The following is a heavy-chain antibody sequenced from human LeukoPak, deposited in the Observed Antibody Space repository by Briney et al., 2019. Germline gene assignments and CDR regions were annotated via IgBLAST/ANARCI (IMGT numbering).Heavy chain of an antibody. CDR2: ISTSGQT. Sequence: PGGSLRLSCAASGFTFSSYTMNWVRQGPGKGLEWVSSISTSGQTYYADSVKGRFTISRDNAKNSLFLHMNSLRAEDTAVYYCETGSSDFDYWGQGTLVTVSS. J-gene: IGHJ4*02. V-gene: IGHV3-21*01. D-gene: IGHD3-10*01. CDR3: ETGSSDFDY. CDR1: GFTFSSYT.